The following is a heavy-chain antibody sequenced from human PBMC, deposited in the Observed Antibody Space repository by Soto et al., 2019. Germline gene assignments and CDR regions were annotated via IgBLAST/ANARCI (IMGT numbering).Heavy chain of an antibody. D-gene: IGHD6-13*01. CDR1: GGSIRTYY. J-gene: IGHJ4*02. CDR2: MYYGGST. CDR3: ARIAAAGTNFDD. V-gene: IGHV4-59*01. Sequence: SETLSLTCTVSGGSIRTYYWNWIRQPPGRGLEWIGYMYYGGSTNYNPSLKSRVTVSGDTSKNDFSLKLTSVTAADTAVYYSARIAAAGTNFDDWGQGTLVNVAS.